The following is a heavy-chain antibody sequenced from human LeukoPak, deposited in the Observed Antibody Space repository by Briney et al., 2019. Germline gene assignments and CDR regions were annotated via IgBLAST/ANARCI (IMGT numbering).Heavy chain of an antibody. D-gene: IGHD3-22*01. CDR3: ATVYYYDSSGCCDWFDP. Sequence: ASVKVSCKASGYTFTGYYLHWVRQAPGQGLEWMGWINLNSGGTKYAQKFQGRVTMTEDTSTDTAYMELSSLRSEDTAVYYCATVYYYDSSGCCDWFDPWGQGTLVTVSS. CDR2: INLNSGGT. J-gene: IGHJ5*02. V-gene: IGHV1-2*02. CDR1: GYTFTGYY.